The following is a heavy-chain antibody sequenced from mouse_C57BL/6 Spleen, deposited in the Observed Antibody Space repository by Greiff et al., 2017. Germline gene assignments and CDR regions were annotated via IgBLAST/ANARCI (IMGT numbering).Heavy chain of an antibody. CDR2: ISSGSSTI. J-gene: IGHJ2*01. V-gene: IGHV5-17*01. CDR1: GFPFGDYG. D-gene: IGHD1-1*01. CDR3: ARDYGNDY. Sequence: EVRLQELGGGLGKPGGSLNFPCEASGFPFGDYGMHWVRQAPEKGRGGVAYISSGSSTIHFADTVKGRFTISRDNAKNTLFLQMTSLRSEDTAMYYCARDYGNDYWGQGTTLTVSS.